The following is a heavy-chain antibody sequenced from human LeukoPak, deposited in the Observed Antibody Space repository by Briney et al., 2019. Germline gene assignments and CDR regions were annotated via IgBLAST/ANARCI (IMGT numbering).Heavy chain of an antibody. D-gene: IGHD6-19*01. V-gene: IGHV3-48*04. CDR2: ISSSSSTI. J-gene: IGHJ4*02. CDR1: GFTFSSYS. Sequence: PGGSLRLSCAASGFTFSSYSMNWVRQAPGKGREWVSYISSSSSTIYYADSVKGRFTISRDNAKNSLYLQMNSLRAEDTAVYYCARVSRWLVADYWGQGTLVTVSS. CDR3: ARVSRWLVADY.